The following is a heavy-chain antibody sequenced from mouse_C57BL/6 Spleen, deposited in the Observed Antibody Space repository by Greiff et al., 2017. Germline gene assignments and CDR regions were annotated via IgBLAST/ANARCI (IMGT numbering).Heavy chain of an antibody. CDR1: GYTFTSYW. D-gene: IGHD1-1*01. J-gene: IGHJ1*03. V-gene: IGHV1-69*01. CDR3: AIITTVVDWYFDV. CDR2: IDPSDSYT. Sequence: VQLQQPGAELVMPGASVKLSCKASGYTFTSYWMHWVKQRPGQGLEWIGEIDPSDSYTNYNQKFKGKSTLTVDKSSSTAYMQLSSLTSEDSAVYYCAIITTVVDWYFDVWGTGTTVTVSS.